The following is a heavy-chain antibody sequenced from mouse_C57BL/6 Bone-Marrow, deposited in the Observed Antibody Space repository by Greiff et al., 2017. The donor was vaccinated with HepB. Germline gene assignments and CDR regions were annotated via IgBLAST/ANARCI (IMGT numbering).Heavy chain of an antibody. CDR2: ISDGGSYT. J-gene: IGHJ1*03. V-gene: IGHV5-4*01. CDR1: GFTFSSYA. Sequence: EVQLVESGGGLVKPGGSLKLSCAASGFTFSSYAMSWVRQTPEKRLEWVATISDGGSYTYYPDNVKSRFTISRDNAKNNLYLQMSHLKSEDTAMYYCARVTGYYGSSFWYFDVWGTGTTVTVSS. CDR3: ARVTGYYGSSFWYFDV. D-gene: IGHD1-1*01.